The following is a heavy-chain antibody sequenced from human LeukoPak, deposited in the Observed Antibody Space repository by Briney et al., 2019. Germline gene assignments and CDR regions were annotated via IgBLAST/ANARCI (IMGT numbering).Heavy chain of an antibody. CDR1: GGSFSGYY. CDR2: INHSGST. D-gene: IGHD2-2*01. J-gene: IGHJ4*02. CDR3: ARGTDCSSTSCYYFDY. Sequence: SETLSLTCAVYGGSFSGYYWSWIRQPPGKGLEWIGEINHSGSTNYNPSLKSRVTISVDTSKNQFSLKLSSVTAADTAVYYCARGTDCSSTSCYYFDYWGQGTLVTVSS. V-gene: IGHV4-34*01.